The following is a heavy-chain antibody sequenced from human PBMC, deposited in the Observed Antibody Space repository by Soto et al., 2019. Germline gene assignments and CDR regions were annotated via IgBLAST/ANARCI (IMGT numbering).Heavy chain of an antibody. V-gene: IGHV3-48*01. Sequence: EVQLVESGGGLVQPGGSLRLSCAASGFTFSSYSMNWVRQAPGKGLEWVSYISSSSSTIYYADSVKGRFTISRDNAKNSLDLQMNSLRTEDTDVYYCARDGGVWAYGDYIYPPLYWGHGTLVTVSS. CDR2: ISSSSSTI. D-gene: IGHD4-17*01. CDR1: GFTFSSYS. CDR3: ARDGGVWAYGDYIYPPLY. J-gene: IGHJ4*01.